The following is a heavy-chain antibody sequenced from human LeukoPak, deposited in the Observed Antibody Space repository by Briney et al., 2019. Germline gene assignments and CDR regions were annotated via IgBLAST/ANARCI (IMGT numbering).Heavy chain of an antibody. CDR1: GFTFSNYC. D-gene: IGHD3-10*01. Sequence: GGSLRLSCAASGFTFSNYCMHWVRHAPGKGLVWVSRINRDGSSTTSADSVKGRFTISTDNAKNTLYLQMNSLRVEDTAVYYCAKGGARVIDYWGGGTLVSVPS. CDR2: INRDGSST. CDR3: AKGGARVIDY. J-gene: IGHJ4*02. V-gene: IGHV3-74*01.